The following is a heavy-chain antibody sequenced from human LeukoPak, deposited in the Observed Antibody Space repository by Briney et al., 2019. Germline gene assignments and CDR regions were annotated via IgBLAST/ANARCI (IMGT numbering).Heavy chain of an antibody. V-gene: IGHV4-34*01. Sequence: SETLSLTCAVYGGSFSGYYWSWNRQPPGKGLEWIGEINHSGSTNYNPSLKSRVTISVDTSKNQFSLKLSSVTAADTAVYYCARLTGYSYYYYYYGMDVWGQGTTVTVSS. J-gene: IGHJ6*02. CDR1: GGSFSGYY. CDR3: ARLTGYSYYYYYYGMDV. CDR2: INHSGST. D-gene: IGHD3-9*01.